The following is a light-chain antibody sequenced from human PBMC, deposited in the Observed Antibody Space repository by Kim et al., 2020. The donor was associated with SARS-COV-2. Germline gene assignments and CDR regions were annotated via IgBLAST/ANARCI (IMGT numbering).Light chain of an antibody. CDR3: QQYGGSPPYT. J-gene: IGKJ2*01. CDR1: QSVRSTY. CDR2: GAS. Sequence: SPGERATLSCRASQSVRSTYLAWYQQKPGQAPRLLIYGASSRATGIPDRFSGSVSGTDFTLTISRLEPEDFAVYHCQQYGGSPPYTFGQGTKLEI. V-gene: IGKV3-20*01.